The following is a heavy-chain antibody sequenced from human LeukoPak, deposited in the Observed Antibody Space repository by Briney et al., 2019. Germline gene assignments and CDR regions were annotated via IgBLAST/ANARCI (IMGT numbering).Heavy chain of an antibody. CDR1: GYTFTSSW. V-gene: IGHV5-51*01. D-gene: IGHD1-1*01. J-gene: IGHJ4*02. CDR2: IYPGDSDI. Sequence: GESLKISCKGSGYTFTSSWIAWVRQMPGKGLEWMGIIYPGDSDIIYSPSFQGQVTISADKSITTAYLQWSSLKASDTAIYYCARHIRATGPDYWGQGTLVTVSS. CDR3: ARHIRATGPDY.